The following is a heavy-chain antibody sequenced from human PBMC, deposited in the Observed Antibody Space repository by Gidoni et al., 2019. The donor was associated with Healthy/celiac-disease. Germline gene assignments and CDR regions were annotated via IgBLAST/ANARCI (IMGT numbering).Heavy chain of an antibody. CDR3: ARGYDILTGYYP. CDR2: IYYSGST. D-gene: IGHD3-9*01. Sequence: QVQLQESGPGLVKPSETLSLTCTVSGGSISSYSWSWIRQPPGKGLEWIGYIYYSGSTNYNPSLKSRVTISVDTSKNQFSLKLSSVTAADTAVYYCARGYDILTGYYPWGQGTLVTVSS. V-gene: IGHV4-59*01. J-gene: IGHJ4*02. CDR1: GGSISSYS.